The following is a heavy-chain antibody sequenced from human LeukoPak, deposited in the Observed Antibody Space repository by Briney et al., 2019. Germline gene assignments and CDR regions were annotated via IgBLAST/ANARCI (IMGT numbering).Heavy chain of an antibody. Sequence: PGGSLRLSCAASGFTFDDYTMHWVRQAPGKGLEWVSLISWDGGSTYYADSVKGRLTISRDNSKNSLYLQMNSLRTEDTALYYCAKEGEPGPPYYYYMDVWGKGTTVTVSS. J-gene: IGHJ6*03. CDR3: AKEGEPGPPYYYYMDV. CDR1: GFTFDDYT. V-gene: IGHV3-43*01. CDR2: ISWDGGST. D-gene: IGHD1-14*01.